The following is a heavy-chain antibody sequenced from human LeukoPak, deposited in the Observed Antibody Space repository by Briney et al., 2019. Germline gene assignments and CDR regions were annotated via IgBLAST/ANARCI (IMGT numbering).Heavy chain of an antibody. Sequence: SETLSLTCTVSGGSISSGGYYWSWIRQHPGKGLEWIGYIYYSGSTYYNPSLKSRVTISVDTSKNQFSLKLSSVTAADTAVYYCARDGGIVVVPAAIRGNWFDPWGQGTLVTVSS. CDR2: IYYSGST. V-gene: IGHV4-31*03. J-gene: IGHJ5*02. CDR1: GGSISSGGYY. CDR3: ARDGGIVVVPAAIRGNWFDP. D-gene: IGHD2-2*02.